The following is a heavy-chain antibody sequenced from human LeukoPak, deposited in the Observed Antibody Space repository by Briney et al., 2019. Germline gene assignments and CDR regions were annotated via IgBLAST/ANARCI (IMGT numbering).Heavy chain of an antibody. V-gene: IGHV4-59*08. CDR3: ASRYCSSTSCYGSGFDP. Sequence: SETLSLTCTVSVGSISRYYWSWIRQPPGKGLEWIGYIYYGGPPNYNPSLKSRVPISVATSKNKSSLTRSSVTAADPAVYYWASRYCSSTSCYGSGFDPWGQGNLVTVSS. D-gene: IGHD2-2*01. CDR2: IYYGGPP. CDR1: VGSISRYY. J-gene: IGHJ5*02.